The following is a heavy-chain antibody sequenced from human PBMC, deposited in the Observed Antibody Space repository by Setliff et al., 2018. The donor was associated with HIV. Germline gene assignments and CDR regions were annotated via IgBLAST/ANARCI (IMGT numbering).Heavy chain of an antibody. J-gene: IGHJ6*03. V-gene: IGHV4-61*09. CDR1: GCSISSGSYY. CDR3: ARVVAATHYYYYYMDV. D-gene: IGHD2-15*01. Sequence: PSETLSLTCNVSGCSISSGSYYWSWIRQPAGKELEWIGHIYTSETTNYNPSLKSRVTISLDTSNNHFSLKLRSVTATDTAVYYCARVVAATHYYYYYMDVWGKGTTVTVSS. CDR2: IYTSETT.